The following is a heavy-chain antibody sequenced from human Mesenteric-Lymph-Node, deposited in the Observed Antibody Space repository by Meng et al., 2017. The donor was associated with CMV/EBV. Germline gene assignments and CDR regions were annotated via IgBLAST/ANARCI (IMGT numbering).Heavy chain of an antibody. V-gene: IGHV4-61*01. D-gene: IGHD3-3*01. J-gene: IGHJ4*02. CDR2: VFYTGSA. Sequence: GSLRLSCTVSGGSVTSGSYYWSWIRQPPGKGLEWIGYVFYTGSANNNPSLKSRVTISVDTSKNQFSLKLNSVTAADTAVYYCARVAGFSDFWRGNGREDCWGQGTLVTVSS. CDR1: GGSVTSGSYY. CDR3: ARVAGFSDFWRGNGREDC.